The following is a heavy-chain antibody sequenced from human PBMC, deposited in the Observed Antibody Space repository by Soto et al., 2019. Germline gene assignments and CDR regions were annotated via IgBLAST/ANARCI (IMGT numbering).Heavy chain of an antibody. D-gene: IGHD2-2*02. J-gene: IGHJ4*02. CDR3: AMEYCSSTSCYRDY. CDR1: GGTFSSYT. Sequence: QVQLVQSGAEVKKPGSSVKVSCKASGGTFSSYTISWVRQAPGQGLEWMGRIIPILGIANYAQKFQGRVTMNPDKSTSTAYIELSSLRSEDTAVYYCAMEYCSSTSCYRDYWGQGTLVTVSS. CDR2: IIPILGIA. V-gene: IGHV1-69*02.